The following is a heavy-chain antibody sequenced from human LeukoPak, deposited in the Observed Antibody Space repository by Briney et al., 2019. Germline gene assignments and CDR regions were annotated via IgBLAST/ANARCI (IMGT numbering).Heavy chain of an antibody. D-gene: IGHD3-3*01. J-gene: IGHJ6*03. CDR3: ARGYGRITIFGVVIDGYMDV. CDR2: IDYSGST. Sequence: SETLSLTCTVSGGSTSSSSYYWGWIRQPPGKGLEWIGSIDYSGSTHYNPSLKSPVTISLDTSKNQFSLKLSSLTAADPAVYYCARGYGRITIFGVVIDGYMDVWGKGTTVTVSS. V-gene: IGHV4-39*07. CDR1: GGSTSSSSYY.